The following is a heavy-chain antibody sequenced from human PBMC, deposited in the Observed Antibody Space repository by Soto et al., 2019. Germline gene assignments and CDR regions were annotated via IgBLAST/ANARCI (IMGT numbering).Heavy chain of an antibody. D-gene: IGHD1-1*01. CDR3: ARDFMTTIDY. CDR1: GGSISSGGYY. J-gene: IGHJ4*02. V-gene: IGHV4-31*03. CDR2: IYYSGST. Sequence: SETLSLTCTVSGGSISSGGYYWSWIRQHPGKGLEWIGYIYYSGSTYYNPSLKSRVTISVDTSKNQFSLRLSSVTAADTAVYYCARDFMTTIDYWGQGTRVTVSS.